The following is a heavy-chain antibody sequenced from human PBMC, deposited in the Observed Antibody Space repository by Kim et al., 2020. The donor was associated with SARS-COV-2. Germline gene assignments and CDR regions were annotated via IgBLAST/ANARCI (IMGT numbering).Heavy chain of an antibody. CDR3: ARDVGYYRSYYFAY. Sequence: GGSLRLSCAASGFTFSDYYMSWIRQAPGKVLEWVSYISSSGSTIYYADSVKGRFTISSDNAKNSLYLQMNSLRAEDTAVYYCARDVGYYRSYYFAYWGQGTLVNVSS. D-gene: IGHD4-4*01. CDR1: GFTFSDYY. V-gene: IGHV3-11*04. J-gene: IGHJ4*02. CDR2: ISSSGSTI.